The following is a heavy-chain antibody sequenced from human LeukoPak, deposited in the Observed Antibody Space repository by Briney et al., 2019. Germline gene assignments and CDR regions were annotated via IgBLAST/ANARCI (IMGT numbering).Heavy chain of an antibody. Sequence: GASVQVSCKASRYTLTSYAMHWVRQAPGERLEWMGWINAGNGNAKYSQKIQGRVTITRDTSASTAYMELSSLRSEYTAVYYCARDRGYYWGQGTLVTVSS. V-gene: IGHV1-3*01. D-gene: IGHD3-10*01. CDR2: INAGNGNA. CDR3: ARDRGYY. J-gene: IGHJ4*02. CDR1: RYTLTSYA.